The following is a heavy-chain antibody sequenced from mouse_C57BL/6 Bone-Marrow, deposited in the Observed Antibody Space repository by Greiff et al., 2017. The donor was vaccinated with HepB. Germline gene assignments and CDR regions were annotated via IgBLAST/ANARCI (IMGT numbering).Heavy chain of an antibody. J-gene: IGHJ2*01. Sequence: QVKLQQSGAELARPGASVKLSCKASGYTFTSYGISWVKQRTGQGLEWIGEIYPRSGNTYYNEKFKGKATLTADKSSSTAYMELRSLTSEDSAVYFCAREEEDDERGGFFDYWGQGTTLTVSS. V-gene: IGHV1-81*01. D-gene: IGHD1-1*02. CDR3: AREEEDDERGGFFDY. CDR1: GYTFTSYG. CDR2: IYPRSGNT.